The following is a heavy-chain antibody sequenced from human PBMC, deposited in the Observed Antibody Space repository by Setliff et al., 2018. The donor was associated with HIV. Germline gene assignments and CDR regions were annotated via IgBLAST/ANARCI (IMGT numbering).Heavy chain of an antibody. Sequence: SETLSLTCTVSGGSISSYYWSWIRQPPGKGLEWIGYIYYSGSTNYNPSLKSRVTISVDTSKNQFSLKLRFVTAADTALYYCARGGSWLRFDNWGQGTLVTVSS. D-gene: IGHD3-22*01. CDR3: ARGGSWLRFDN. V-gene: IGHV4-59*08. CDR1: GGSISSYY. J-gene: IGHJ4*02. CDR2: IYYSGST.